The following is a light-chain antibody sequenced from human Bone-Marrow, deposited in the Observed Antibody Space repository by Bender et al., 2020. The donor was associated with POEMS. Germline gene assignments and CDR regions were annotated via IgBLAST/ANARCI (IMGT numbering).Light chain of an antibody. J-gene: IGLJ1*01. CDR1: SSDVGSYNY. Sequence: QSALTQPHSVSGSPGQSVTISCTGTSSDVGSYNYVSWYQQHPGKAPKLIIYDVNTRPSGVSARFSGPKSGNTASLTLSGLQSEDEAVYYCSLSAGSNNFVCGGGPKVPVL. V-gene: IGLV2-11*01. CDR3: SLSAGSNNFV. CDR2: DVN.